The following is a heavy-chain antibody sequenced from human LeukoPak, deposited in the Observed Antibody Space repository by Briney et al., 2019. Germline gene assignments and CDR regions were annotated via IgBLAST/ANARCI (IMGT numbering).Heavy chain of an antibody. D-gene: IGHD3-9*01. Sequence: ASVKVSCKASGYTLTSYDINWVRQATGQGLEWMGWMNPNSGNTGYAQKFQGRVTMTRNTSISTAYMELSSLRSEDTAVYYCARANRLTGYYIIDYWGQGTLVTVSS. CDR3: ARANRLTGYYIIDY. V-gene: IGHV1-8*01. J-gene: IGHJ4*02. CDR2: MNPNSGNT. CDR1: GYTLTSYD.